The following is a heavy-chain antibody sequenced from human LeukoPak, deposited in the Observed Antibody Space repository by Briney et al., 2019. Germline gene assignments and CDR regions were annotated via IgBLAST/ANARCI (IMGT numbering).Heavy chain of an antibody. J-gene: IGHJ4*02. CDR3: ARTYDSSGYFSPLDY. CDR2: IYPGDSDT. D-gene: IGHD3-22*01. Sequence: GESLKISCKGSGYSFTSYWIGWVRPMPGKGLEWMGIIYPGDSDTRYSPSFQGQVTISADKSISTAYLQWSSLKASDTAMYYCARTYDSSGYFSPLDYWGQGTLVTVSS. V-gene: IGHV5-51*01. CDR1: GYSFTSYW.